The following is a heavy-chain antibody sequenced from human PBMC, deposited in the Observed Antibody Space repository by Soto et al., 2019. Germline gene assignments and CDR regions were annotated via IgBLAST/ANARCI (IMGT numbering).Heavy chain of an antibody. CDR3: ARVRYGDFSFQY. Sequence: QVDLVQSGAEVRKPGASVKVSCKASGYTFTTFHLHWVRLAPGQGLEWMGWINPDTGDSEYGQKFKGRVTLTRDTSMTTAYMELSSLTSDDTAIYFCARVRYGDFSFQYWGQGTPVSVSS. CDR2: INPDTGDS. D-gene: IGHD4-17*01. V-gene: IGHV1-2*02. CDR1: GYTFTTFH. J-gene: IGHJ4*02.